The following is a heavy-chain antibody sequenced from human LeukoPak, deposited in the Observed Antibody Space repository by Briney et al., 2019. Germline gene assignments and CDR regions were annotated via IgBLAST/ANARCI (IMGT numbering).Heavy chain of an antibody. CDR2: INPSGGST. V-gene: IGHV1-46*01. D-gene: IGHD6-6*01. J-gene: IGHJ6*02. CDR1: GYTFTAYY. CDR3: ARAYSSSSEYYYYGMDV. Sequence: GASVKVSCKASGYTFTAYYMHWVRQAPGQGLEWMGIINPSGGSTGYAQKFQGRVTMTRDTSTSTVYMELSSLRSEDTAVYYCARAYSSSSEYYYYGMDVWGQGTTVTVSS.